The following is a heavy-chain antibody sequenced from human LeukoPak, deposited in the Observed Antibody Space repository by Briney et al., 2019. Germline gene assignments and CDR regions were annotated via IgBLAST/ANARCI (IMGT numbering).Heavy chain of an antibody. CDR1: GYTFTSYG. D-gene: IGHD1-1*01. J-gene: IGHJ4*02. V-gene: IGHV1-46*01. CDR2: INPSGGST. Sequence: ASVKVSCKASGYTFTSYGISWVRQAPGQGLEWMGIINPSGGSTSYAQKFQGRVTMTRDMSTSTVYMELSSLRSEDTAVYYCARGSTRNWYVDYWGQGTLVTVSS. CDR3: ARGSTRNWYVDY.